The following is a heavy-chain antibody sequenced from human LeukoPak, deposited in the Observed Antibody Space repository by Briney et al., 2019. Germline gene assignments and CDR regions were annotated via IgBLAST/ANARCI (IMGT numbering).Heavy chain of an antibody. J-gene: IGHJ4*02. D-gene: IGHD1-26*01. Sequence: ASVKVSCKASGYTFTSYGISWVRQAPGQGLEWMGWVSAHNGNTNYAQKLQGRVTMTTDTSTSTAYMELRSLRSDDTAVYYCARDDRVGATLPFDYWGQGTLVTVSS. CDR2: VSAHNGNT. CDR3: ARDDRVGATLPFDY. V-gene: IGHV1-18*01. CDR1: GYTFTSYG.